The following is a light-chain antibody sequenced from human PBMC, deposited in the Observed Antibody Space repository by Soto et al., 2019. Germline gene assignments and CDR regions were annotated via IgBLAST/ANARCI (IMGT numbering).Light chain of an antibody. V-gene: IGLV2-8*01. CDR1: SSDVGGYNY. Sequence: QSVLTQPPSASGSPGQSVTISCTGTSSDVGGYNYVSWYQHHPGKAPKLMIYEVSKRPSGVPDRFSGSKSGNTASLTVSGLQAEDEADYYCSSYAGSNSVVFGGGTKLTV. CDR2: EVS. J-gene: IGLJ2*01. CDR3: SSYAGSNSVV.